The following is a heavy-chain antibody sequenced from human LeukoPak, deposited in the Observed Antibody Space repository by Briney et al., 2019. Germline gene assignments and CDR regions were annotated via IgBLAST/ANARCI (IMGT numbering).Heavy chain of an antibody. CDR1: GYTFTAYY. CDR3: ARDRRYNDYDYCFDS. CDR2: INSSAGST. D-gene: IGHD5-12*01. Sequence: GASVKVSCKASGYTFTAYYMHWVRQAPGHGLEWMGIINSSAGSTTYAQKFQGRVAMTRDTSTSTVYMELSSLRSEDTAVYYCARDRRYNDYDYCFDSWGQGTLVTVSS. V-gene: IGHV1-46*01. J-gene: IGHJ4*02.